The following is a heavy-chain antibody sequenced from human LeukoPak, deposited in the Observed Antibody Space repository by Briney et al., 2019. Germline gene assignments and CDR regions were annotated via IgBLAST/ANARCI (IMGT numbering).Heavy chain of an antibody. D-gene: IGHD5-18*01. CDR1: GFTFSSYA. CDR2: ISYDGSSK. CDR3: ARVSGGYSYGLINY. Sequence: PGGSLRLSCAASGFTFSSYAMHWVRQAPGKXLEWVAVISYDGSSKYYADSVKGRFTISRDNSKNTLYLQMNSLRAEDTAVYYCARVSGGYSYGLINYWGQGTLVTVSS. J-gene: IGHJ4*02. V-gene: IGHV3-30-3*01.